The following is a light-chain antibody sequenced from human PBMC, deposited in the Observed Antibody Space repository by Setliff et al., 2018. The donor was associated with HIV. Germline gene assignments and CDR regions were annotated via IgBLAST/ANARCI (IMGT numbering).Light chain of an antibody. CDR1: SSDVGGYNY. J-gene: IGLJ1*01. CDR2: EVN. CDR3: SSYTSSSPYV. V-gene: IGLV2-14*01. Sequence: QSVLTQPASVSGSPGQSITTSCTGTSSDVGGYNYVSWYQQHPGKAPKLMIFEVNSRPSGISNRFSGSKSGNTASLTISGLQAEDEADYYCSSYTSSSPYVFGTGTKVTVL.